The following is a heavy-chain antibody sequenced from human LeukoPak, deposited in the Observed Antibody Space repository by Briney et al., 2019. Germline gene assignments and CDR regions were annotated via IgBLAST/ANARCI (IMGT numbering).Heavy chain of an antibody. V-gene: IGHV3-74*01. J-gene: IGHJ4*02. CDR3: VADLGDYADF. CDR2: IKTDRTYT. Sequence: PGGSLRLSCAASGFTFSRYWMHWVRQAPGEGLVWVSRIKTDRTYTSNADSVKGRFTISRDNAKSTLYLQMNSLKVEDTAVYYCVADLGDYADFWGQGTLVTVSS. CDR1: GFTFSRYW.